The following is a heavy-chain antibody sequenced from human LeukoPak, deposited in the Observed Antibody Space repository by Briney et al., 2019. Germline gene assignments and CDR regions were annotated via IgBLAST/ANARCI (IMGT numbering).Heavy chain of an antibody. V-gene: IGHV3-53*01. J-gene: IGHJ6*02. CDR2: IYSGGTT. CDR1: GFTISKNY. Sequence: GGSLRLSCAASGFTISKNYMSWVRQAPGKGLEWVSVIYSGGTTYYADSVKGRFTISRDNSKNTLYLQMNSLRAEDTAVYYCARDPGLPNGMVVRGQGNTGTVSS. CDR3: ARDPGLPNGMVV. D-gene: IGHD3-16*01.